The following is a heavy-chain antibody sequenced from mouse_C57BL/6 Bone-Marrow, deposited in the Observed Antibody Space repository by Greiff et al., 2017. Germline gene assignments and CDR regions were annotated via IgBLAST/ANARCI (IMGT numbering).Heavy chain of an antibody. CDR1: GYTFTSYW. V-gene: IGHV1-59*01. J-gene: IGHJ2*01. CDR2: IDPSDSYT. CDR3: ASPLYYGSHYFDY. Sequence: QVQLKQPGAELVRPGTSVKLSCKASGYTFTSYWMHWVKQRPGQGLEWIGVIDPSDSYTNYNQKFKGKATLTVDTSSSTAYMQLISLTSEDSAVYYCASPLYYGSHYFDYWGQGTTLTVSS. D-gene: IGHD1-1*01.